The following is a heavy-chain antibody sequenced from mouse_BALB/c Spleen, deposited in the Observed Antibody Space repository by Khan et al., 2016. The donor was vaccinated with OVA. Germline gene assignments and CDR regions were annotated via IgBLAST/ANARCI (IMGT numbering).Heavy chain of an antibody. Sequence: VQLKESGPGLVKPSQSLSLICTVTGYSITSDYAWNWIRQFPGNKLEWMGYISYSGSTTYNPSLKSRISITRDTSKDQFFLQLKSVTSEDTATYFCASELGRYYAMDYWGQGTSVTVSS. D-gene: IGHD4-1*01. J-gene: IGHJ4*01. CDR2: ISYSGST. V-gene: IGHV3-2*02. CDR3: ASELGRYYAMDY. CDR1: GYSITSDYA.